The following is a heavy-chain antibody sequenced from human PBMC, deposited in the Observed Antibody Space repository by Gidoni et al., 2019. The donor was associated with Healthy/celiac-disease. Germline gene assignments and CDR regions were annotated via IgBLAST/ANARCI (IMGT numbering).Heavy chain of an antibody. CDR3: ARYLSVRSGSYYTDAFDI. J-gene: IGHJ3*02. V-gene: IGHV3-48*03. CDR1: GFPFSSYE. Sequence: EVQLVESGGGLVQPGGSLRLSCAASGFPFSSYEMNWVRQAPGKGLEWVSYISSSGSTIYYADSVKGRFTISRDNAKNSLYLQMNSLRAEDTAVYYCARYLSVRSGSYYTDAFDIWGQGTMVTVSS. CDR2: ISSSGSTI. D-gene: IGHD3-10*01.